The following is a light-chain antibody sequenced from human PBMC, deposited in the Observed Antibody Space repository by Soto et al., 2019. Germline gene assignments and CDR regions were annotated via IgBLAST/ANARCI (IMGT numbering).Light chain of an antibody. Sequence: QSVLTQPPAASGAPGQGVAFSCSGSSSNIGGNTVNWYQQLPGTAPKLLIYTNNQRPSGVPDRCSGSKSGTSASLAISGLQSDDEADYYCAAWDDSLNGYVFGTGTKLTVL. CDR1: SSNIGGNT. J-gene: IGLJ1*01. V-gene: IGLV1-44*01. CDR3: AAWDDSLNGYV. CDR2: TNN.